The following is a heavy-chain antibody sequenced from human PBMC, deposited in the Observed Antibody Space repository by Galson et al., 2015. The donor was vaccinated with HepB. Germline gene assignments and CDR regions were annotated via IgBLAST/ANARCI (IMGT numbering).Heavy chain of an antibody. CDR3: ARDQIAAAGTAPFDY. CDR1: GYTFTSYG. CDR2: ISAYNGNT. D-gene: IGHD6-13*01. V-gene: IGHV1-18*01. Sequence: SVKVSCKASGYTFTSYGISWVRQAPGQGLEWMGWISAYNGNTSYAQKFQGRVTMTRDTSTSTVYMELSSLRSEDTAVYYCARDQIAAAGTAPFDYWGQGTLVTVSS. J-gene: IGHJ4*02.